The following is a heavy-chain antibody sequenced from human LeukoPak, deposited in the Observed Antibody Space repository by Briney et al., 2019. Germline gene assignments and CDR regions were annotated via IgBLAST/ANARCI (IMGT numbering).Heavy chain of an antibody. J-gene: IGHJ5*02. CDR2: ISAYNGNT. CDR1: GYTFTSYG. D-gene: IGHD3-16*01. Sequence: ASVKVSCKASGYTFTSYGISWVRQAPGQGLEWMGWISAYNGNTNYAQKLQGRVTMTTDTSTSTAYMELRSLRSHDTAVYYCAREDYDYVWGSYSGKNWFDPWGQGTLVTVSS. V-gene: IGHV1-18*01. CDR3: AREDYDYVWGSYSGKNWFDP.